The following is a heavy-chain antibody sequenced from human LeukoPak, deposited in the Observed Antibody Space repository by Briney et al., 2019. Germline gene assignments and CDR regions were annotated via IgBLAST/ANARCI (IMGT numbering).Heavy chain of an antibody. CDR1: GFTFSSYW. CDR2: VKQDGSEK. V-gene: IGHV3-7*01. CDR3: ASGSYYWNLYY. J-gene: IGHJ4*02. D-gene: IGHD1-26*01. Sequence: GGSLRLSCAASGFTFSSYWMSWVRQAPGKGLEWVANVKQDGSEKHYVESVKGRFTISRENAKNSLYLQMNSLRAEDTAVYYCASGSYYWNLYYWGQGTLVTVSS.